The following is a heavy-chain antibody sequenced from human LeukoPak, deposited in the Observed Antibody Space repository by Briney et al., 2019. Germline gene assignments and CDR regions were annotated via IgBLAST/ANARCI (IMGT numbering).Heavy chain of an antibody. Sequence: GESLKISCKASGYSFTSFWIGWVRQMPGKGLEWMDIIYPGDTDTRYSPSFQGQVTISADKSISTAYLQFSSLKASYTAIYYSARPGGGVWPPSGFDHWGQGTLVTVSS. CDR1: GYSFTSFW. J-gene: IGHJ4*02. CDR2: IYPGDTDT. V-gene: IGHV5-51*01. CDR3: ARPGGGVWPPSGFDH. D-gene: IGHD1-26*01.